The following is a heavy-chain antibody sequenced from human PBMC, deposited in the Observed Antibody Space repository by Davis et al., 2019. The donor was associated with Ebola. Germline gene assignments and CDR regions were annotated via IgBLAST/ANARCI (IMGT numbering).Heavy chain of an antibody. Sequence: AASVKVSCKASGYTFTSYYMHWVRQAPGQGLEWMGIINPSGGSTSYAQKFQGRVTMTRDTSASTAYMELSSLRSEDTAVYYCARDLPHRHYDFWSGYYTGGNYFDYWGQGTLVTVSS. D-gene: IGHD3-3*01. CDR2: INPSGGST. CDR3: ARDLPHRHYDFWSGYYTGGNYFDY. V-gene: IGHV1-46*01. J-gene: IGHJ4*02. CDR1: GYTFTSYY.